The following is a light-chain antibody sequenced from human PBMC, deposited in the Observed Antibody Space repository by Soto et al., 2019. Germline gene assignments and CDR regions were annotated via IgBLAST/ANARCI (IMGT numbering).Light chain of an antibody. Sequence: DIPMTQSPYSLSASVGDRVTITCRASQSISNYLNWYQQKPGKAPRLLIHAASSLQSGVPSRFSGSGSGTDFTLTISSLQPEDFAIYYCQQSYNAPRTFGPGTKLEIK. J-gene: IGKJ1*01. CDR3: QQSYNAPRT. CDR2: AAS. CDR1: QSISNY. V-gene: IGKV1-39*01.